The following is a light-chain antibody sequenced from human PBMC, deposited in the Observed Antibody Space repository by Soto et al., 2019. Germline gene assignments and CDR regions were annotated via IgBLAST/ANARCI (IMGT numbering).Light chain of an antibody. CDR1: QGIRND. V-gene: IGKV1-17*01. CDR3: QQYNNWPPYT. CDR2: AAS. Sequence: DIQSTQSRASLSSGLLVIVTITCRVSQGIRNDLGWYQQKPGKAPKRLIYAASSLQSGVPSRFSGRGSGTNFTLTISSLQSEDSAVYYCQQYNNWPPYTFGQGTKVDI. J-gene: IGKJ2*01.